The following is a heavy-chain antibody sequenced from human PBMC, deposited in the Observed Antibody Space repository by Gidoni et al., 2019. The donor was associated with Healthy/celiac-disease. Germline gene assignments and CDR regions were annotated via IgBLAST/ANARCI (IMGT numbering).Heavy chain of an antibody. J-gene: IGHJ5*02. CDR2: IRSKAYGGTT. Sequence: VQLVEDGGGLVKPGRSLRLSCTASGFPLGGYSMSWFRQAPGKGLEWVGFIRSKAYGGTTEYAASVKGRFTISRDDSKSIAYLQMNSLKTEDTAVYYCTRDRATVVTPGNWFDPWGQGTLVTVSS. CDR1: GFPLGGYS. CDR3: TRDRATVVTPGNWFDP. V-gene: IGHV3-49*05. D-gene: IGHD4-17*01.